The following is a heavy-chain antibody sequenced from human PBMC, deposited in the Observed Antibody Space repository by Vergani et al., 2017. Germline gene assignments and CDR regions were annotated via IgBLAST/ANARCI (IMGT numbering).Heavy chain of an antibody. CDR1: GFTVSSNY. CDR2: IYSGGST. J-gene: IGHJ3*02. D-gene: IGHD3-3*01. CDR3: ARVRNYDFWSVRMGCAFDI. Sequence: EVQLVETGGGLIQPGGSLRLSCAASGFTVSSNYMSWVRQAPGKGLEWVSVIYSGGSTYYADSVKGRFTISRDNSKNTLYLQMNSLRAENTAVYYCARVRNYDFWSVRMGCAFDIWGQGTMVTVSS. V-gene: IGHV3-53*02.